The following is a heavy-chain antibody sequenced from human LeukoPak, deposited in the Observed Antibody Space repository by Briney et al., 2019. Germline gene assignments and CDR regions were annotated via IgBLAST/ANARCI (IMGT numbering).Heavy chain of an antibody. CDR1: GGSISSNY. Sequence: PSETLSLTCTVSGGSISSNYWSWIRQHPGKGLEWIGYIYYSGSTYYNPSLKSRVTISVDTSKNQFSLKLSSVTAADTAVYYCARGGNAFDIWGQGTMVTVSS. CDR3: ARGGNAFDI. J-gene: IGHJ3*02. D-gene: IGHD1-26*01. V-gene: IGHV4-59*06. CDR2: IYYSGST.